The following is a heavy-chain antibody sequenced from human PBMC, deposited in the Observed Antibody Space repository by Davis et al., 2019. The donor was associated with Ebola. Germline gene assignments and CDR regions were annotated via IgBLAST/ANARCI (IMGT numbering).Heavy chain of an antibody. V-gene: IGHV1-46*01. Sequence: ASVKVSCKASGYTFIGYYMHWVRQAPGQGLEWMGTINPIGGSTSYAQKFQGRVTMTRDTSTSTVYMELSSLRSEDTAVYYCARDLRQYGVAGVENYWGQGTLVTVSS. D-gene: IGHD6-19*01. CDR3: ARDLRQYGVAGVENY. CDR2: INPIGGST. J-gene: IGHJ4*02. CDR1: GYTFIGYY.